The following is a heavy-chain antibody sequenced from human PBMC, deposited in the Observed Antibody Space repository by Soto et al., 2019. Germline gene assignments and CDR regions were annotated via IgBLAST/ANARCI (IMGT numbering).Heavy chain of an antibody. CDR3: ARAPRPYCTNGVCLTYYGMDV. Sequence: ASVKVSCKASGGTFSSYAISWVRQAPGQGLEWMGGIIPILGTANYAQKFQGRVTITADESTSTAYMELSSLRSEDTAVYYCARAPRPYCTNGVCLTYYGMDVWGQGTTVTVSS. V-gene: IGHV1-69*13. CDR2: IIPILGTA. CDR1: GGTFSSYA. D-gene: IGHD2-8*01. J-gene: IGHJ6*02.